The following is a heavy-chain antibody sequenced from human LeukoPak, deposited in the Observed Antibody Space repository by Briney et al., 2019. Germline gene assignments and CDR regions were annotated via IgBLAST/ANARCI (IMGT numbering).Heavy chain of an antibody. CDR1: GYSFTSYW. CDR2: IYPGDSDT. J-gene: IGHJ4*02. D-gene: IGHD1-26*01. CDR3: ARFSKEWELLRAEYYFDY. V-gene: IGHV5-51*01. Sequence: GESLKISCKGSGYSFTSYWIGWVRQMPGKGLEWMGIIYPGDSDTRYSPSFQGQVTISADKSISTAYLQWSSLKASDTAMYYCARFSKEWELLRAEYYFDYWGQGTPFTVSS.